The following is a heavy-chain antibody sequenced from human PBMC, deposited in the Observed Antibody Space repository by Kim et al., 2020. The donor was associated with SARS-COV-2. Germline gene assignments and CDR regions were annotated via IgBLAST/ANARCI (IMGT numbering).Heavy chain of an antibody. CDR1: GGSISSYY. J-gene: IGHJ4*02. V-gene: IGHV4-59*13. Sequence: SETLSLTCTVSGGSISSYYWSWIRQPPGKGLEWIGYIYYSGSTNYNPSLKSRVTISVDTSKNQFSLKLSSVTAADTAVYYCARVGRDGYNYPHFDYWGQGTLVTVSS. D-gene: IGHD5-12*01. CDR2: IYYSGST. CDR3: ARVGRDGYNYPHFDY.